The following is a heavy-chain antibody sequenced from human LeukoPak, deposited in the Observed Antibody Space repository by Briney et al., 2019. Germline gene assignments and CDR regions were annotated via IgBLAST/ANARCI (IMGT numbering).Heavy chain of an antibody. J-gene: IGHJ4*02. CDR2: ISVSGGST. CDR1: GFTFSSYG. Sequence: GGSLRLSCAASGFTFSSYGMSWVRQAPGKGLEWVSGISVSGGSTYFADSVKGRFTISSDNLKDTLYLQMNSLRAEDTAVYYCAKAPVTTCSGAYCYPFDYWGQGTLVTVSS. CDR3: AKAPVTTCSGAYCYPFDY. D-gene: IGHD2-21*01. V-gene: IGHV3-23*01.